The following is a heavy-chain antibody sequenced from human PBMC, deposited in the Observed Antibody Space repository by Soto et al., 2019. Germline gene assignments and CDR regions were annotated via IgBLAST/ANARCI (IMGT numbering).Heavy chain of an antibody. V-gene: IGHV4-34*01. J-gene: IGHJ4*02. Sequence: SETLSLTCAVYGGSFSGYYWSWIRQPPGKGLEWIGEINHSGSTNYNPSLKSRVTISVDTSKNQFSLKLSSVTAADTAVYYCASEGGHYYDSSGYYSGFDYWGQGTLVTVSS. CDR3: ASEGGHYYDSSGYYSGFDY. CDR2: INHSGST. D-gene: IGHD3-22*01. CDR1: GGSFSGYY.